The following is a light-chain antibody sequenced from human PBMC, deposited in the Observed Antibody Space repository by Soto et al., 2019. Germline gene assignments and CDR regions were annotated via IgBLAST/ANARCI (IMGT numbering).Light chain of an antibody. V-gene: IGLV1-47*02. CDR2: RNN. CDR1: SSNIGGNY. J-gene: IGLJ2*01. Sequence: QSVLTQPPSVSGTPGQRVTISCSGSSSNIGGNYVFWYQHLPGTTPKLLLYRNNQRPSGVPDRFSGSKSGTSASLAISGLRSEDEADYYCAAWDDSLSGRFFGRGTKLTVL. CDR3: AAWDDSLSGRF.